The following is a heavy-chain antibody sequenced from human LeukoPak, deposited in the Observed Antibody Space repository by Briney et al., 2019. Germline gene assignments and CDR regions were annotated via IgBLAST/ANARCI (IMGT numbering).Heavy chain of an antibody. CDR2: IYHTGST. CDR3: ARLQYCSGTSCYWFDP. CDR1: GGSISSGLYS. V-gene: IGHV4-30-2*01. J-gene: IGHJ5*02. Sequence: SETLSLTCDVSGGSISSGLYSWSWIRQPLGKGLEWIGYIYHTGSTYYNPSLKSRVTISVDTSKNQFSLRLSSVTAADTAVYYSARLQYCSGTSCYWFDPWGQGTLVTVSS. D-gene: IGHD2-2*01.